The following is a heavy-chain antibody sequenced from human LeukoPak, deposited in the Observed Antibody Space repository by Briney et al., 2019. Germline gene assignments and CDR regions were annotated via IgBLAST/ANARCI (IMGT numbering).Heavy chain of an antibody. V-gene: IGHV3-21*01. CDR3: ARDVVAGTWRHYYYMDV. CDR1: EFPFVDYA. CDR2: ISSGSSYI. Sequence: GGSLRLSCTASEFPFVDYAMSWFRQAPGKGLEWVSSISSGSSYIYYADSVKGRFTISRDNAKNSLYLQMNSLRAEDTAVYYCARDVVAGTWRHYYYMDVWGKGTTVTVSS. D-gene: IGHD6-19*01. J-gene: IGHJ6*03.